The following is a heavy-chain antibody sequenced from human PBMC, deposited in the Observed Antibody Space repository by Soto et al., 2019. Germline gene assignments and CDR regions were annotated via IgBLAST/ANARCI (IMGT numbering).Heavy chain of an antibody. Sequence: QVQLVQSGAEVKKPGSSVKVSCKASGGTFSSYTISWVRQAPGQGLEWMGRIIPILGIANYAQKFQGRVTITADKSTSTAYMELSSMRSEDTAVYYCAREGKGYDNLSSYYYGMDVWGQGTTVTVSS. D-gene: IGHD5-12*01. CDR2: IIPILGIA. J-gene: IGHJ6*02. CDR1: GGTFSSYT. CDR3: AREGKGYDNLSSYYYGMDV. V-gene: IGHV1-69*08.